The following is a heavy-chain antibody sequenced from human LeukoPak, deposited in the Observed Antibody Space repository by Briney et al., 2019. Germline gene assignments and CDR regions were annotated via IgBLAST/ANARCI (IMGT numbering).Heavy chain of an antibody. CDR2: ISSSSSYT. Sequence: LSLTCTVSGGSISSYYWSWIRQPAGKGLEWVSYISSSSSYTNYADSVKGRFTISRDNAKNSLYLQMNSLRAEDTAVYYCARGGYYYYGMDVWGKGTTVTVFS. J-gene: IGHJ6*04. V-gene: IGHV3-11*06. D-gene: IGHD3-16*01. CDR1: GGSISSYY. CDR3: ARGGYYYYGMDV.